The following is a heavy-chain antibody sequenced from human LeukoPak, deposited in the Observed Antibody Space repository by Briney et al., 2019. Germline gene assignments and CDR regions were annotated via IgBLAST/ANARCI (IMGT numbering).Heavy chain of an antibody. D-gene: IGHD1/OR15-1a*01. J-gene: IGHJ4*02. CDR3: ARSMTLTRAGNN. V-gene: IGHV4-39*01. CDR2: VYYSGTT. Sequence: SETLSLTCTVSGGSISSTSYYWGWIRQPPGKGLEWLGSVYYSGTTYYNPSLKSRVTISVDTSKNQFSLSLSSVTAADTAVYFCARSMTLTRAGNNWGQGTLVTVSS. CDR1: GGSISSTSYY.